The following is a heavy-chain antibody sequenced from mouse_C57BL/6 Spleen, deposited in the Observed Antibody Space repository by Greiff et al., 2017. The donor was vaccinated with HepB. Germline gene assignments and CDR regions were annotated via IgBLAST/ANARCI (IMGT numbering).Heavy chain of an antibody. CDR3: ERRGGTPFAY. CDR1: GFTFSSYA. Sequence: EVQLQESGGGLVKPGGSLKLSCAASGFTFSSYAMSWVRQTPEKRLEWVATISDGGSYTYYPDNVKGRITISRDNAKNNLYLQMSHLKSEDTAMYYCERRGGTPFAYWGQGTLVTVSA. J-gene: IGHJ3*01. D-gene: IGHD4-1*01. V-gene: IGHV5-4*01. CDR2: ISDGGSYT.